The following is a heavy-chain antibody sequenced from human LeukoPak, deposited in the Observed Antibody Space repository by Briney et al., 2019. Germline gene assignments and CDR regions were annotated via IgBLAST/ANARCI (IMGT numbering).Heavy chain of an antibody. D-gene: IGHD3-9*01. CDR1: GFTFSSYG. CDR3: AKASYYDILTGYYD. CDR2: ISGSGGST. J-gene: IGHJ4*02. Sequence: GGSLRLSCAASGFTFSSYGMSWVRQAPGKGLEWVSAISGSGGSTYYADSVKGRFTISRDNSKNTLYLQMNSLRAEDTAVYYCAKASYYDILTGYYDWGQGTLVTVSS. V-gene: IGHV3-23*01.